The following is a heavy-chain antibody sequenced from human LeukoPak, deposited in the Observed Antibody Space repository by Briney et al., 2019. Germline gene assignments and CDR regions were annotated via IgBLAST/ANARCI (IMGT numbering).Heavy chain of an antibody. CDR2: ISGSGGST. D-gene: IGHD4-23*01. J-gene: IGHJ4*02. Sequence: GGSLRLSCAASGFIFSTYWMSWVRQAPGKGLEWVSAISGSGGSTYYADSVKGRFTISRDNSKNTLYLQMNSLRAEDTAVYYCAKVPDYGGNPRLGFDYWGQGTLVTVSS. CDR1: GFIFSTYW. CDR3: AKVPDYGGNPRLGFDY. V-gene: IGHV3-23*01.